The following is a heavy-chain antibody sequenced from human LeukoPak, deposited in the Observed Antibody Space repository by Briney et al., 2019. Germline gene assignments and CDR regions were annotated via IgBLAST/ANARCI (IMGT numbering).Heavy chain of an antibody. V-gene: IGHV4-30-4*01. CDR3: ARESGLIWFGELGIAFDI. J-gene: IGHJ3*02. Sequence: SQTPSLPCPVSGGPLGSGDYYWSWIRQPPGKGLEWIGYIYYSGSTYYNPSLTSRVTIPVDTSKNQFSLKLSSVTAADTAVYYCARESGLIWFGELGIAFDIWGQGTMVTVCS. CDR2: IYYSGST. CDR1: GGPLGSGDYY. D-gene: IGHD3-10*01.